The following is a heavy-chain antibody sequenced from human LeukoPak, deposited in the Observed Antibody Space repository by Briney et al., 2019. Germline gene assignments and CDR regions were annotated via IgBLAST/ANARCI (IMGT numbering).Heavy chain of an antibody. CDR3: GRGGYYSGGIFYYYFDY. CDR2: IYPGDSDT. Sequence: GESLKISCKGSGYRFTSYWIGWVRQMPGKGLECMGIIYPGDSDTRYSPSFQGQVTISADKYISTAYLQWSSLKASDTAMYYCGRGGYYSGGIFYYYFDYWGQGTLVTVSS. J-gene: IGHJ4*02. V-gene: IGHV5-51*01. D-gene: IGHD2-15*01. CDR1: GYRFTSYW.